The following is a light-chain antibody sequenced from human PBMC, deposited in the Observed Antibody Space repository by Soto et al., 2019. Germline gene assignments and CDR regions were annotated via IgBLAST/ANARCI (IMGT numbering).Light chain of an antibody. V-gene: IGKV3-15*01. CDR3: QQYNNWPWT. CDR2: GAS. J-gene: IGKJ1*01. Sequence: EIVRTQYTDTLSLSPRGRATLSCRASQSISDTLAWYQQKPGQAPRLLIYGASTRAPGFPARLSGSGSGTDFTLTISSLQSEDFAVYYCQQYNNWPWTFGQGTKVDI. CDR1: QSISDT.